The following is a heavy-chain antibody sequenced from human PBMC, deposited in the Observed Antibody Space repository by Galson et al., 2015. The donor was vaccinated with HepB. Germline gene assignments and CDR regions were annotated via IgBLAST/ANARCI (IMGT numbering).Heavy chain of an antibody. J-gene: IGHJ4*02. Sequence: SLRLSCAAPGFTFSTYAMHWVRQASGKGLEWVAVISYDGTNKYYADSVKGRFTISRDNSKNTLYLQMSSLRAEDTAVYYCARGLEDYGDYYYFDYWGQGTLVTVSS. CDR1: GFTFSTYA. D-gene: IGHD4-17*01. CDR2: ISYDGTNK. V-gene: IGHV3-30*04. CDR3: ARGLEDYGDYYYFDY.